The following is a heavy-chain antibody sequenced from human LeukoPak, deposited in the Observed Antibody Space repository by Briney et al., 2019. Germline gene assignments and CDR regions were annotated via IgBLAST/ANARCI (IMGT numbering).Heavy chain of an antibody. CDR3: ARQLYVSGSYYAPMDV. CDR1: GGSFSGYY. D-gene: IGHD3-10*01. J-gene: IGHJ6*03. CDR2: INHSGST. Sequence: SETLSLTCAVYGGSFSGYYWSWIRQPPGKGLEWIGEINHSGSTNYNPSLKSRVTISVDTSKNQFSLKMSSVTAADTAVYFCARQLYVSGSYYAPMDVWGKGTTVTISS. V-gene: IGHV4-34*01.